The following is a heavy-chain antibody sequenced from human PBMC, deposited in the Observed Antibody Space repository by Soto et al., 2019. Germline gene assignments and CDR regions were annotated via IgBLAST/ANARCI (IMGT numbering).Heavy chain of an antibody. CDR2: IYHSGST. Sequence: SETLSLTCAVSGGSISSSNWWSWVRQPPGKGLEWIGEIYHSGSTNYNPSLKSRVTISVDKSKNQFSLKLSSVTAADTAVYYCARVSGDDFWSGYQPYNWFDPWGQGTLVTVSS. V-gene: IGHV4-4*02. J-gene: IGHJ5*02. CDR3: ARVSGDDFWSGYQPYNWFDP. CDR1: GGSISSSNW. D-gene: IGHD3-3*01.